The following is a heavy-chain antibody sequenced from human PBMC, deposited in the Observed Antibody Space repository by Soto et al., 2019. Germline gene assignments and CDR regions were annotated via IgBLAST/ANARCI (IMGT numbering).Heavy chain of an antibody. D-gene: IGHD5-18*01. J-gene: IGHJ4*02. CDR3: ARDSGYNYGHPLAY. V-gene: IGHV3-30-3*01. Sequence: QVELVESGGGVVQPGRSLRLSCAASGFTFSSYTMHWVRQAPGKGLEWVTLILSDGSNKYYADSVKGRFTVSRDNSKSTLYLQLNSLSAEDTAMYYCARDSGYNYGHPLAYWGQGTLVTVSS. CDR1: GFTFSSYT. CDR2: ILSDGSNK.